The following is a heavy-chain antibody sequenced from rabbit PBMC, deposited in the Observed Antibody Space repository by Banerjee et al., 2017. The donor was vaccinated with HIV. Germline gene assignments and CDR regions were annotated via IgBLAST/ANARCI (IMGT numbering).Heavy chain of an antibody. CDR1: GFSFSNKYV. CDR2: INTSSGNT. CDR3: ARSTSASGTYMNL. Sequence: QSLEESGGDLVKPEGSLTLTCTASGFSFSNKYVMCWVRQAPGKGLEWIACINTSSGNTVYATWAKGRFTISRTSSTTVALQMTSLTAADTATYFCARSTSASGTYMNLWGPGTLVTVS. D-gene: IGHD1-1*01. V-gene: IGHV1S40*01. J-gene: IGHJ4*01.